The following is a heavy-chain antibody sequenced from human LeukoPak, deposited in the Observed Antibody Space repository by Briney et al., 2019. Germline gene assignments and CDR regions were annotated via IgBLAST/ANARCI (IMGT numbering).Heavy chain of an antibody. Sequence: TPSETLSLTCTVSGGSISSRSYYWGWIRQPPGKGLEWIGSIYYSGSTYYTPSLKSRVTISVDTSKNQFSLKLSSVTAADTAVYYCARPAMVREWNNWFDPWGQGTLVTVSS. D-gene: IGHD3-10*01. CDR1: GGSISSRSYY. J-gene: IGHJ5*02. CDR2: IYYSGST. CDR3: ARPAMVREWNNWFDP. V-gene: IGHV4-39*01.